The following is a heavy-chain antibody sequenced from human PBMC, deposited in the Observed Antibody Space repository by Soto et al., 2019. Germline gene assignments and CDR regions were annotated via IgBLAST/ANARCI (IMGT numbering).Heavy chain of an antibody. V-gene: IGHV3-23*01. Sequence: EVQLLESGGGLVQPGGSLRLSCAASGFTFSSYAMSWVRQAPGKGLEWVSAISGSGGSTYYADSVKGRFTISRDNSKNTLYLQMNSLRAEDTAVYYCAKEWSRRLGEPPPFDYWGQGTLVTVSS. CDR3: AKEWSRRLGEPPPFDY. D-gene: IGHD3-10*01. J-gene: IGHJ4*02. CDR2: ISGSGGST. CDR1: GFTFSSYA.